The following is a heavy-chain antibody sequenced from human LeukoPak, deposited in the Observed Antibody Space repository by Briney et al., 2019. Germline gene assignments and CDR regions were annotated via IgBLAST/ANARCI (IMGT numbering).Heavy chain of an antibody. D-gene: IGHD6-13*01. J-gene: IGHJ4*02. Sequence: GASVKVSCKASGYTFTSYGISWVRQAPGQGLEWMGGIIPIFGTANYAQKFQGRVTITADESTSTAYMELSSLRSEDTAVYYCAREGEAAAGSFTGDYWGQGTLVTVSS. CDR3: AREGEAAAGSFTGDY. V-gene: IGHV1-69*13. CDR2: IIPIFGTA. CDR1: GYTFTSYG.